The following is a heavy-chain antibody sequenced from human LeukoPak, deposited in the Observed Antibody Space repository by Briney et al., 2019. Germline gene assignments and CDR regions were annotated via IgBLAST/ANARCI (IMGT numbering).Heavy chain of an antibody. J-gene: IGHJ4*02. CDR2: IYYSGST. CDR3: ARRNKENGSGWYGGTEVETGFDY. Sequence: MSSETLSLTCTVSGGSISSSSYYWGWIRQPPGKGLEWIGSIYYSGSTYYNPSLKSRVTISVDTSKDQFSLKLSSVTAADTAVYYCARRNKENGSGWYGGTEVETGFDYWGQGTLVTVSS. V-gene: IGHV4-39*01. CDR1: GGSISSSSYY. D-gene: IGHD6-19*01.